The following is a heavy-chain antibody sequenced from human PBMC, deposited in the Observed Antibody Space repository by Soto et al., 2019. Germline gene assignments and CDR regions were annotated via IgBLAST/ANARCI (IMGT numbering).Heavy chain of an antibody. CDR1: GFTLSNTG. V-gene: IGHV3-30*18. J-gene: IGHJ5*01. D-gene: IGHD6-13*01. CDR3: AKYWGSSGWFNWFDS. Sequence: QVQLVESGGGVVQPGMSLRLSCVVSGFTLSNTGVHWVRQAPGKGLEWVAMISHDGFSQHYVDSVRGRFTISRDNSKNTLYLQMDSLRPEDTSVYYCAKYWGSSGWFNWFDSWGQGTLVIVSS. CDR2: ISHDGFSQ.